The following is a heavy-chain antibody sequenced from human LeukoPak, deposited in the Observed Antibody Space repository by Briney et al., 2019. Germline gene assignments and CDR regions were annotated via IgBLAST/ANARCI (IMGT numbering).Heavy chain of an antibody. CDR3: AKAPVRTLLWFGELGTYYFDY. CDR2: ISYDGTNK. J-gene: IGHJ4*02. CDR1: GFTFSSFG. D-gene: IGHD3-10*01. V-gene: IGHV3-30*18. Sequence: GGSLRLSCAASGFTFSSFGMHWVRQAPGKGLEWVAVISYDGTNKYYADSVKGRLTISRDNSKNTVFLQMNSLRAEDTAVYYCAKAPVRTLLWFGELGTYYFDYWGQGTLVTVSS.